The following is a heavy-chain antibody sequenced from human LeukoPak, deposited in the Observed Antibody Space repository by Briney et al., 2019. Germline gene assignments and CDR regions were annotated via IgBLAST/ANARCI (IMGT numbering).Heavy chain of an antibody. CDR2: IYSDGST. Sequence: GGSLRLSCAASGFIVSGDFMSWVRQAPGKGLEWVSVIYSDGSTYYADSVKGRFTISRDNSKNTLYLQMNSLRAEDTAVYYCAKDQQLWSYNWFDPWGQGTLVTVSS. V-gene: IGHV3-53*01. CDR3: AKDQQLWSYNWFDP. J-gene: IGHJ5*02. D-gene: IGHD5-18*01. CDR1: GFIVSGDF.